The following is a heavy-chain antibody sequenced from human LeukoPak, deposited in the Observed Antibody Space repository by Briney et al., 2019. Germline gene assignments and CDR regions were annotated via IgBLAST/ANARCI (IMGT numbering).Heavy chain of an antibody. D-gene: IGHD6-19*01. Sequence: SVKVSCKASGGTFSSYAISWVRQAPGQGLEWMGGIIPIFGTTKYAQNLQGRLSFSADESTTTAYMELSGLKYEDTAIYFCARGKSRQWLATPFDFWGQGTLVTVSS. CDR3: ARGKSRQWLATPFDF. CDR2: IIPIFGTT. CDR1: GGTFSSYA. J-gene: IGHJ4*02. V-gene: IGHV1-69*13.